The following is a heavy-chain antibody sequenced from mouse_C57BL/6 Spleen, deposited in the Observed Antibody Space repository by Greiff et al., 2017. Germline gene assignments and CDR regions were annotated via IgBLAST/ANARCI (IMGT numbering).Heavy chain of an antibody. CDR3: AAGWDRDY. Sequence: VQLQQPGAELVKPGASVKLSCKASGYTFTSYWMQWVKQRPGQGLEWIGEIDPSDSYTNYNQKFKGKATLTVDTSSSTAYMQLSSLTSEDSAVYYCAAGWDRDYWGQGTTLTVSS. V-gene: IGHV1-50*01. J-gene: IGHJ2*01. CDR2: IDPSDSYT. CDR1: GYTFTSYW. D-gene: IGHD4-1*01.